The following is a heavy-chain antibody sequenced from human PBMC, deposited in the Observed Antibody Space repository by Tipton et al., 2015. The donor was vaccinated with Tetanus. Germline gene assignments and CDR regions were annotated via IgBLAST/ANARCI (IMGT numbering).Heavy chain of an antibody. D-gene: IGHD2-2*01. Sequence: SLRLSCAAPGFTFSTYWMHWVRQAPGKGLMWVSRINGHGTNTAYADSVKGRFTISRDNAKNTLYLQMNSLRAEDTAVHYCARDSPDILLVPAVWGQGTLVTVSS. J-gene: IGHJ4*02. CDR3: ARDSPDILLVPAV. CDR2: INGHGTNT. V-gene: IGHV3-74*01. CDR1: GFTFSTYW.